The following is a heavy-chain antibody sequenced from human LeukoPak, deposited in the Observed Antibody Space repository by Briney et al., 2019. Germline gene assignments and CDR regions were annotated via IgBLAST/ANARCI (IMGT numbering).Heavy chain of an antibody. D-gene: IGHD2-2*01. CDR1: GDSVSSNSAA. V-gene: IGHV6-1*01. CDR3: ARVVQVYCSSTSCYVGAFDI. CDR2: TYYRSKWYN. Sequence: SQTLSLTCALSGDSVSSNSAAWNWIRQSPSRGLEWLGRTYYRSKWYNDYAVSVKSRITINPDTSKNQFSLQLNSVTPEDTAVYYCARVVQVYCSSTSCYVGAFDIWGQGTMVTVSS. J-gene: IGHJ3*02.